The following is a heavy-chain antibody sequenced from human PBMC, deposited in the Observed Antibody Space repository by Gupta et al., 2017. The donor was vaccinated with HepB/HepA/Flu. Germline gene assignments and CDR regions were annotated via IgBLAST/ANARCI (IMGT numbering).Heavy chain of an antibody. CDR1: GFTFSSYA. CDR2: ISYDGSNK. D-gene: IGHD6-13*01. Sequence: QVQLVESGGGVVQPGRSLRLSCAASGFTFSSYAMHWVRQAPGKGLEWVAVISYDGSNKYYADSVKGRFTISRDNSKNTLYLQMNSLRAEDTAVYYCARAPPRLYSSSWYGNAFDIWGQGTMVTVSS. CDR3: ARAPPRLYSSSWYGNAFDI. J-gene: IGHJ3*02. V-gene: IGHV3-30-3*01.